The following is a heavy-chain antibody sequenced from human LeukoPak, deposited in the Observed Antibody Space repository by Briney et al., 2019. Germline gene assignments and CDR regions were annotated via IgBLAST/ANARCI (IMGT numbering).Heavy chain of an antibody. V-gene: IGHV4-39*01. D-gene: IGHD3-10*01. CDR3: GRHPTNPGVDY. J-gene: IGHJ4*02. Sequence: SETLSLTCTVSGGSISNSDTYYWAWIRQPPGKGLEWIGSVYYSGTTYYTPSLKSRVTISVDTSKNQFSLKLSSVTAADTAVYYCGRHPTNPGVDYWGQGSLVTVSS. CDR2: VYYSGTT. CDR1: GGSISNSDTYY.